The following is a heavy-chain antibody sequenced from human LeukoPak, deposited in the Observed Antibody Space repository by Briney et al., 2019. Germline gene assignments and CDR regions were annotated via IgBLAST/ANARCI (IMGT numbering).Heavy chain of an antibody. CDR3: ATQQWLAPPPDS. Sequence: GGSLRLSCAAPGFTFSKYWMLWVRQAPGKGLESLSLIITDGPVTTYADCVEGRFTVSRENADNTMFLQMNSARNELTAVYCCATQQWLAPPPDSWGQGTPVSVSS. D-gene: IGHD6-19*01. V-gene: IGHV3-74*01. J-gene: IGHJ6*01. CDR1: GFTFSKYW. CDR2: IITDGPVT.